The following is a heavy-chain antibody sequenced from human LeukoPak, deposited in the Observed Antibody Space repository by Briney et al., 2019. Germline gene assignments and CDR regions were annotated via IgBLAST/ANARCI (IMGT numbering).Heavy chain of an antibody. CDR3: AKGGIISPGFDY. Sequence: PGGSLRLSCAASGFTFSNYLMTWVRQAPGKGLEWVSSISSSGSSTDYAASVKGRFTISRDNSKNTLFLQMNSLRAGDTAAYYCAKGGIISPGFDYWGQGTLVTVSS. D-gene: IGHD3-16*01. CDR1: GFTFSNYL. V-gene: IGHV3-23*01. CDR2: ISSSGSST. J-gene: IGHJ4*02.